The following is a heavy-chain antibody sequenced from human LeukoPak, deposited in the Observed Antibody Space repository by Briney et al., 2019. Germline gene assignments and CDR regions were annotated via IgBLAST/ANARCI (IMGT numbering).Heavy chain of an antibody. CDR1: GFTFSSYS. Sequence: GGSLRLSCAASGFTFSSYSMNWVRQAPGKGLEWVSSISSSSSYIYYADSVKGRFTISRDNAKNSLYLQMNSLRAEDAAVYYCARARDILRFLEWLPPGFWFDPWGQGTLVTVSS. J-gene: IGHJ5*02. CDR3: ARARDILRFLEWLPPGFWFDP. V-gene: IGHV3-21*01. CDR2: ISSSSSYI. D-gene: IGHD3-3*01.